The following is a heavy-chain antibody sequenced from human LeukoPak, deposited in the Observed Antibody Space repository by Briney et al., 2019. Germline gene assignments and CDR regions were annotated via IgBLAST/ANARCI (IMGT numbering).Heavy chain of an antibody. CDR3: ARLRYFDWLLGDY. J-gene: IGHJ4*02. CDR1: GFTFSSYW. V-gene: IGHV3-7*01. Sequence: GGSLRLSCAASGFTFSSYWMSWVRQAPGKGLEWVANIKQDGSEKYYVDSVKGRFTISRDNAKNSLYLQMNSLRAEDTAVYYCARLRYFDWLLGDYWGQGTLVTVSS. D-gene: IGHD3-9*01. CDR2: IKQDGSEK.